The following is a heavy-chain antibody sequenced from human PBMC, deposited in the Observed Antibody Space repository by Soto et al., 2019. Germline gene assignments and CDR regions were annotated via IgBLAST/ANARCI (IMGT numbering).Heavy chain of an antibody. D-gene: IGHD1-26*01. Sequence: PGGSLRLSCAASGFTFSTYAMSWVRQAPGKGLEWVSALSGSGGSTYYADSVKGRFTISRDNSKNTLYPQMNSLRAEDTAVYYCAKHPVGTTLNYFDYWGQGXLVTVYS. V-gene: IGHV3-23*01. CDR1: GFTFSTYA. CDR2: LSGSGGST. CDR3: AKHPVGTTLNYFDY. J-gene: IGHJ4*02.